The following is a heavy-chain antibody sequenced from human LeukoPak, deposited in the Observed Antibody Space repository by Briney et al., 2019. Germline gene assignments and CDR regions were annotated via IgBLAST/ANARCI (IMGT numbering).Heavy chain of an antibody. CDR3: ARDQGRSGYGDYFGAFDY. D-gene: IGHD4-17*01. V-gene: IGHV1-18*01. J-gene: IGHJ4*02. CDR2: ITDYSGNT. Sequence: ASVKDTCMASGYTLSSYGISWVRQAPGQGLEWMGWITDYSGNTNYAQKFQGRVTMTTDTFTSTAYMELRSLRSDDTAVYYCARDQGRSGYGDYFGAFDYWGEGTRDTVSS. CDR1: GYTLSSYG.